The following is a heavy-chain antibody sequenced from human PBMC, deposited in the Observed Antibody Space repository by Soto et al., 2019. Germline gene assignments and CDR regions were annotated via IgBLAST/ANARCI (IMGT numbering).Heavy chain of an antibody. CDR1: GGSISNGGYS. Sequence: QLQLQESGSGLVKPSQTLSLTCAVSGGSISNGGYSWSWIRQPPGKGLEWIGYIYHSGSTYYNPSLKSRVTISVATSKDQFALKLRSVTAADAAVYYCARGGGWTFDYWGRGTLVTVSS. D-gene: IGHD2-15*01. CDR3: ARGGGWTFDY. J-gene: IGHJ4*02. CDR2: IYHSGST. V-gene: IGHV4-30-2*01.